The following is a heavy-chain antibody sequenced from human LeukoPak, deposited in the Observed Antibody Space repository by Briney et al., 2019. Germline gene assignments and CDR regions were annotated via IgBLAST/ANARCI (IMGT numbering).Heavy chain of an antibody. CDR2: IWHDGSNE. CDR3: ARDNNIGAYFIDY. J-gene: IGHJ4*02. Sequence: HPGRSLRLSCAASGFTFSCCAIHWVRQAPGGGLEWVAIIWHDGSNEYYADSVKGRLTISRDNSKNTLYLLLNSLRAEDTAVYYCARDNNIGAYFIDYWGQGTLVTVSS. CDR1: GFTFSCCA. V-gene: IGHV3-33*08. D-gene: IGHD1/OR15-1a*01.